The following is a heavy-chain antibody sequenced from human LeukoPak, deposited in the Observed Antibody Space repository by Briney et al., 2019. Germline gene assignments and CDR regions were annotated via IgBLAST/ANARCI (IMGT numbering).Heavy chain of an antibody. CDR1: GGSISSGSYY. J-gene: IGHJ5*02. D-gene: IGHD1-7*01. CDR3: ARAGIDIQTAGTIHNWFDP. Sequence: SETLSLTCTVSGGSISSGSYYWSWIRQPAGKGLEWIGRIYTSGSTNYNPSLKSRVTISVDTSKNQFSLKLSSVTAADTAVYYCARAGIDIQTAGTIHNWFDPWGQGTQVTVSS. CDR2: IYTSGST. V-gene: IGHV4-61*02.